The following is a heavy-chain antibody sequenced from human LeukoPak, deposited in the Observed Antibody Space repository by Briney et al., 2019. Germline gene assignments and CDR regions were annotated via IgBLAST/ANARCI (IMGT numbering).Heavy chain of an antibody. Sequence: SETLSLTCAVYGGSFSGYYWSWIRQPPGKGLEWIGTIYYSGTTYYNPSLKSRVTIYVDTSKNQLSLRLSSVTATDTAVYYCASVRYSSGWYGGNFDYWGQGTLVTVSS. CDR2: IYYSGTT. J-gene: IGHJ4*02. V-gene: IGHV4-34*01. CDR3: ASVRYSSGWYGGNFDY. D-gene: IGHD6-19*01. CDR1: GGSFSGYY.